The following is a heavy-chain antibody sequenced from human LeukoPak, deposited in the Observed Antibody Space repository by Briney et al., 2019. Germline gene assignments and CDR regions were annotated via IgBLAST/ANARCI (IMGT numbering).Heavy chain of an antibody. CDR1: GYTFTGYY. V-gene: IGHV1-2*02. D-gene: IGHD3-22*01. J-gene: IGHJ3*02. Sequence: ASVTVSCKASGYTFTGYYMHWVRQAPGQGLEWMGWINPNSGGTNYAQKFQGRVTMTRDTSISTAYMELSSLRSDDTALYHCATYYDSGVHAFNIWGQGTMVTVSS. CDR3: ATYYDSGVHAFNI. CDR2: INPNSGGT.